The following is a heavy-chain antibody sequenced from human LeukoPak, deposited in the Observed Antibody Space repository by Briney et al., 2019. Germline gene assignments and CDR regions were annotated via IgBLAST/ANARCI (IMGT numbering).Heavy chain of an antibody. V-gene: IGHV7-4-1*02. J-gene: IGHJ4*02. CDR1: GYTFTSYA. CDR2: INTNTGNP. D-gene: IGHD2-21*02. CDR3: ARVVGCGGDCYSGISDY. Sequence: ASVKVSCKASGYTFTSYAMNWVRQAPGQGLEWMGWINTNTGNPTYAQGFTGRFVFSLDTSVSTAYLQISSLRAEDTAVYYCARVVGCGGDCYSGISDYWGQGTLVTVSS.